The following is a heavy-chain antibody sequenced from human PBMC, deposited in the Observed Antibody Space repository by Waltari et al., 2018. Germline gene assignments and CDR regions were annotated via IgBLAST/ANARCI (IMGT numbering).Heavy chain of an antibody. J-gene: IGHJ3*02. D-gene: IGHD4-17*01. V-gene: IGHV4-61*05. Sequence: QLQLQESGPGLVKPSETLSLTCTVSGGSISSSSYYWGWIRQPPGKGLEWIGYIYYSGSTNYDPSLKSRVTISVDTSKNQFSLKLSSVTAADTAVYYCARDPDYGGNSDDALDIWGQGTMVTVSS. CDR3: ARDPDYGGNSDDALDI. CDR1: GGSISSSSYY. CDR2: IYYSGST.